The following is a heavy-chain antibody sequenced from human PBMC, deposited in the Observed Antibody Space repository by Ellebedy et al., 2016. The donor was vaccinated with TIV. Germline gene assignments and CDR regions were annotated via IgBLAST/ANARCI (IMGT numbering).Heavy chain of an antibody. V-gene: IGHV1-18*01. Sequence: ASVKVSCKASGYTFTNYAMNWVRQAPGQGLEWMGWISAYNGNTNYAQKLQGRVTMTTDTSTSTAYMELRSLRSDDTAVYYCASGRHFLHLGELSLPPLDYWGQGTLVTVSS. D-gene: IGHD3-16*02. J-gene: IGHJ4*02. CDR1: GYTFTNYA. CDR3: ASGRHFLHLGELSLPPLDY. CDR2: ISAYNGNT.